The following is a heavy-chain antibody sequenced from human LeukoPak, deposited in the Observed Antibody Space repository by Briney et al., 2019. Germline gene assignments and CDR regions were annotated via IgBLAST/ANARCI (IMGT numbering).Heavy chain of an antibody. CDR3: AKDMGRSIAAAGTLFYFQH. V-gene: IGHV3-9*01. J-gene: IGHJ1*01. CDR1: GFTFDDYA. CDR2: IIWNSGSI. Sequence: GGSLRLSCAASGFTFDDYAMHWVRQAPGKGLEWVSGIIWNSGSIGYADSVKGRFTISRDNAKNSLYLQMNSLRAEDTALYYCAKDMGRSIAAAGTLFYFQHWGQGTLVTVSS. D-gene: IGHD6-13*01.